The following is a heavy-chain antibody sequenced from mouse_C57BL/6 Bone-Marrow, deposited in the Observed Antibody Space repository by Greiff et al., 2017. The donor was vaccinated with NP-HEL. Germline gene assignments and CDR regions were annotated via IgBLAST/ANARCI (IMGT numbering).Heavy chain of an antibody. J-gene: IGHJ2*01. D-gene: IGHD1-1*01. CDR1: GYTFTSYW. CDR3: AREIGTSRGYFDY. Sequence: VQLQQPGAELVMPGASVKLSCKASGYTFTSYWMHWVKQRPGQGLEWIGEIDPSDSYTNYNQKFKGKSTLTVDKSSSTDYMQLSSLTSEDSAVYYCAREIGTSRGYFDYWGQGTTLTVSS. V-gene: IGHV1-69*01. CDR2: IDPSDSYT.